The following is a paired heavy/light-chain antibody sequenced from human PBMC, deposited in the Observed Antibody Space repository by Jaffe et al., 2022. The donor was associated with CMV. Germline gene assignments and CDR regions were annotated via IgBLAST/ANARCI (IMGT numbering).Heavy chain of an antibody. CDR2: IIPIFGTA. D-gene: IGHD3-22*01. V-gene: IGHV1-69*01. CDR3: AREYTFLNTMIVADAFDI. J-gene: IGHJ3*02. CDR1: GGTFSSYA. Sequence: QVQLVQSGAEVKKPGSSVKVSCKASGGTFSSYAISWVRQAPGQGLEWMGGIIPIFGTANYAQKFQGRVTITADESTSTAYMELSSLRSEDTAVYYCAREYTFLNTMIVADAFDIWGQGTMVTVSS.
Light chain of an antibody. CDR2: GKN. Sequence: SSELTQDPAVSVALGQTVRITCQGDSLRSYYASWYQQKPGQAPVLVIYGKNNRPSGIPDRFSGSSSGNTASLTITGAQAEDEADYYCNSRDSSGKPWVFGGGTKLTVL. CDR1: SLRSYY. J-gene: IGLJ3*02. V-gene: IGLV3-19*01. CDR3: NSRDSSGKPWV.